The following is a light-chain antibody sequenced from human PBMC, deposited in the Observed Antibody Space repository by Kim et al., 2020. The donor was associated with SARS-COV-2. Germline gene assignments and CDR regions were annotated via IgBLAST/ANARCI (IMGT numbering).Light chain of an antibody. Sequence: GQSITISCTGTNSDVGGYNYVSWYQQHPGKAPKLMIYDVTNRSSGISNRFSGSKSGNTASLTISGLQAEDEADYFCSSFTSSRTWVFGGGTQLTVL. CDR2: DVT. CDR3: SSFTSSRTWV. J-gene: IGLJ3*02. CDR1: NSDVGGYNY. V-gene: IGLV2-14*03.